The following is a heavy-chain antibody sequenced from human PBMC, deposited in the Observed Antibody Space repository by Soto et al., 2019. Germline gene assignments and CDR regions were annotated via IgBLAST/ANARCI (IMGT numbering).Heavy chain of an antibody. Sequence: SETLSLTCAVYGGSFSGYYWSWVRQPPGKGLEWIGEINHSGSTNYNPSLKSRVTISVDTSKNQFSLKLSSVTAADTAVYYCARCYDYVWGRYRPRGWFDPWGQGTLVTVSS. D-gene: IGHD3-16*02. J-gene: IGHJ5*02. CDR3: ARCYDYVWGRYRPRGWFDP. V-gene: IGHV4-34*01. CDR2: INHSGST. CDR1: GGSFSGYY.